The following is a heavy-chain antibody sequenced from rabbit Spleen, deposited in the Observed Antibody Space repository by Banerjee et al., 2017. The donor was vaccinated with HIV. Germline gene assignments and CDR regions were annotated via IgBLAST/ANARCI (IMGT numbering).Heavy chain of an antibody. CDR3: ARGEHFSVGFSAFAIYLDL. Sequence: LEESGGGLVKPGGTLTLTCTVSGFSFSSNWICWVRQAPGKGLEWIACIDGGSSGSTYYASWAKGRFTVSKSASTTVTLQMTSLTAADTATYFCARGEHFSVGFSAFAIYLDLWGPGTLVTVS. J-gene: IGHJ6*01. V-gene: IGHV1S45*01. CDR2: IDGGSSGST. CDR1: GFSFSSNW. D-gene: IGHD6-1*01.